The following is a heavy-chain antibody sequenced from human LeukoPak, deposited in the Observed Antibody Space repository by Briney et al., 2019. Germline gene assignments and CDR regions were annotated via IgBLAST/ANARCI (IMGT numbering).Heavy chain of an antibody. CDR1: AASFISSSHH. J-gene: IGHJ5*01. CDR2: VYYGRTT. Sequence: SETLSLTCTVSAASFISSSHHWGWIRQSPGKGLEWIGTVYYGRTTYYNPSLDGRVTISLDASANHFSLQLNSVTAADTAVYYCVRHDGRGGATMGAFDSWGQGSLVTVSS. CDR3: VRHDGRGGATMGAFDS. V-gene: IGHV4-39*01. D-gene: IGHD5-12*01.